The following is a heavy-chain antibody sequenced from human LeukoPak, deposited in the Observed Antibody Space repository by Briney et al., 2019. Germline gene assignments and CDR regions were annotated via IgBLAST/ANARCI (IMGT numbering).Heavy chain of an antibody. D-gene: IGHD3-22*01. CDR1: GYTFTSYG. V-gene: IGHV1-18*01. Sequence: ASVKVSCKASGYTFTSYGISWVRQAPGQGLEWMGWISAYNGNTNYAQKLQGRVTMTTDTSTSTAYMELRSLRSDDTAVYYCARDRGYYYDSSGLDYWDQGTLVTVSS. CDR2: ISAYNGNT. J-gene: IGHJ4*02. CDR3: ARDRGYYYDSSGLDY.